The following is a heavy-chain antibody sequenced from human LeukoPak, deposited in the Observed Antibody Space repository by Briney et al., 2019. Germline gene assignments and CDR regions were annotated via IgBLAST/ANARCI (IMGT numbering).Heavy chain of an antibody. CDR2: IRYDGSNK. CDR3: AKANLVGATRLDAFDN. V-gene: IGHV3-30*02. D-gene: IGHD1-26*01. J-gene: IGHJ4*02. CDR1: GFTFSSYG. Sequence: GGSLRLSCAASGFTFSSYGMHWVRQAPGKGLEWVAFIRYDGSNKYYADSVKGRFTISRDNSKNTLYLQMNSLRAEDTAVYYCAKANLVGATRLDAFDNWGQGTLVTVSS.